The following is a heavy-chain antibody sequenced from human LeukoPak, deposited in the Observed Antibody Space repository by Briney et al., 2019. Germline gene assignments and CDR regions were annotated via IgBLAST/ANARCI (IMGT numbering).Heavy chain of an antibody. CDR1: GFTFSSYV. V-gene: IGHV3-23*01. J-gene: IGHJ4*02. CDR3: ATLGAYDRFDS. CDR2: ITGSGYST. D-gene: IGHD5-12*01. Sequence: GGSLRLSCAASGFTFSSYVMSWVRQAPGKGLEWVSAITGSGYSTYYADSVKGRFTISRDNSKNTLYLQMNSLRAEDTAVYYCATLGAYDRFDSWGQGTLVTVSS.